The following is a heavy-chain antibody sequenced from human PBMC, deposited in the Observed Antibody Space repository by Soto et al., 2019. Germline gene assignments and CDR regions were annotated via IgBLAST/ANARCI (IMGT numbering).Heavy chain of an antibody. CDR2: IYYSGTT. CDR3: ARYSGRYSYNWFDP. J-gene: IGHJ5*02. Sequence: SATLALTCTVSGGSISSYYCTWIRQTLGKGLEWIGYIYYSGTTNYNPSLKSRVTISVDTSKNQFSLKLSSVTAADTAVYYCARYSGRYSYNWFDPWGQGTLVTVSS. CDR1: GGSISSYY. D-gene: IGHD1-26*01. V-gene: IGHV4-59*01.